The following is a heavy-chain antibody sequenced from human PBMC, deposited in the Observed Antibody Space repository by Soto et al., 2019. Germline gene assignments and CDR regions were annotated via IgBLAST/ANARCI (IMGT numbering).Heavy chain of an antibody. J-gene: IGHJ4*02. CDR3: AIEYWTDGVCHPIAY. V-gene: IGHV1-18*01. CDR2: ISAYNGNT. Sequence: QVQLVQSGAEVKKPGASVKVSCKASGYTFTSYGISWVRQAPGPGLEWMGWISAYNGNTNYAQKLQGRVTMTKDTSTSTAYRELRSQRANDTAVYYCAIEYWTDGVCHPIAYWGQGTLVTVAA. D-gene: IGHD2-8*01. CDR1: GYTFTSYG.